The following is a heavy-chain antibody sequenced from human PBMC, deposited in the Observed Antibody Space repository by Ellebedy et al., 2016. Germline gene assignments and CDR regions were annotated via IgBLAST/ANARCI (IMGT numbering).Heavy chain of an antibody. CDR3: AKEGGWELLYYYYGMDV. V-gene: IGHV3-23*01. CDR2: ISGSGGST. CDR1: GFTFSSYA. D-gene: IGHD1-26*01. J-gene: IGHJ6*02. Sequence: GESLKISXAASGFTFSSYAMSWVRQAPGKGLEWVSAISGSGGSTYYADSVKGRFTISRDNSKNTLYLQMNSLRAEDTAVYYCAKEGGWELLYYYYGMDVWGQGTTVTVSS.